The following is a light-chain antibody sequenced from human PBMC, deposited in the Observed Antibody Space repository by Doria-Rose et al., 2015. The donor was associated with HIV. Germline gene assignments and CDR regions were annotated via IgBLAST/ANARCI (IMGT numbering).Light chain of an antibody. V-gene: IGKV1-39*01. J-gene: IGKJ1*01. CDR1: QTVSTY. CDR3: QQTYSSPPWT. CDR2: AAS. Sequence: MTQSPPSLSASIGDRVTITCRASQTVSTYLNWFQQEPGKAPKLLIYAASRLQSGVPSRSSGSGSGTDFTLTTSGLQPGDFATYYCQQTYSSPPWTCGQGTRVEMK.